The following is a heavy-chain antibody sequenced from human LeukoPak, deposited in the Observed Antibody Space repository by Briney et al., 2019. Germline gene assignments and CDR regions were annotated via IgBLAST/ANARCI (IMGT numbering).Heavy chain of an antibody. V-gene: IGHV3-21*01. D-gene: IGHD4-23*01. CDR2: ISSSSSNI. J-gene: IGHJ3*02. Sequence: GGSLRLSCAASGFTFSNSMNWVRQAPGKGLEWVSSISSSSSNIYYADSVKGRFTISRDNAKNSLYMQMESLRDEDTAIYYCARDTLEYSNSPDALDIWGQGTMVTVSS. CDR3: ARDTLEYSNSPDALDI. CDR1: GFTFSNS.